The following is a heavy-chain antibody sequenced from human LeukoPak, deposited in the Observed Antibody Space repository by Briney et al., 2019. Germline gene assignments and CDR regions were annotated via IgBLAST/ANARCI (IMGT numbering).Heavy chain of an antibody. Sequence: GASVKVSCKPSGYTFTGAYVHWVRQAPGQGLEWMGWINPNSGETKFAQKFQGRVTMTRDTSISTVYMDLGGLRSDDTVVYYCARVLFNSGYDYWGQGSLVTVSS. D-gene: IGHD3-9*01. J-gene: IGHJ4*02. CDR3: ARVLFNSGYDY. CDR1: GYTFTGAY. V-gene: IGHV1-2*02. CDR2: INPNSGET.